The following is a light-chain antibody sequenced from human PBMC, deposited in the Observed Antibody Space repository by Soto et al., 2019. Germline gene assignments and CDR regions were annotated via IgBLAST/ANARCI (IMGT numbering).Light chain of an antibody. CDR2: STN. CDR1: SGSVSTSYY. J-gene: IGLJ2*01. Sequence: QAVVTQEPSFSVSPGGTVTLTCGLSSGSVSTSYYPSWYQQTPGQAPRTLIFSTNSRSSGVPDRFSGSILGKKAALTITGAQADDESDYYCVLYMGSGTVVFGGGTKLTVL. V-gene: IGLV8-61*01. CDR3: VLYMGSGTVV.